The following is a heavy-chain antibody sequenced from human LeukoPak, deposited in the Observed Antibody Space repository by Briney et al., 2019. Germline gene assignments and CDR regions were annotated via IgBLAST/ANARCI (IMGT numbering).Heavy chain of an antibody. J-gene: IGHJ4*02. CDR2: ISSSSSYI. Sequence: KPGGSLRLSCAASGFTFSSYSMNWVRQAPGKGLEWVSSISSSSSYIYYADSVKGRFTISRDNAKNSLYLQMNSLRAEDTAVYYCAKGLVNGGNFDKWGQGTLVTVSS. D-gene: IGHD7-27*01. V-gene: IGHV3-21*04. CDR1: GFTFSSYS. CDR3: AKGLVNGGNFDK.